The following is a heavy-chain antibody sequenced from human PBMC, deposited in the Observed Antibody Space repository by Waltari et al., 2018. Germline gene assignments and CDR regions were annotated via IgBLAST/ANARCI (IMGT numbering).Heavy chain of an antibody. CDR3: ANYGSGSYGMDV. V-gene: IGHV3-74*01. CDR1: W. J-gene: IGHJ6*02. Sequence: WMHWVRQAPGKGLVWVSRINSDGSSTSYADSVKGRFTISRDNAKNTLYLQMNSLRAEDTAVYYCANYGSGSYGMDVWGQGTTVTVSS. D-gene: IGHD3-10*01. CDR2: INSDGSST.